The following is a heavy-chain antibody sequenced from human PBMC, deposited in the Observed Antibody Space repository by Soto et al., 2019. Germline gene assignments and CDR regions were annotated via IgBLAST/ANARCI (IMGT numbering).Heavy chain of an antibody. CDR1: VGTFSSYA. V-gene: IGHV1-69*12. CDR2: IIPIFGTA. J-gene: IGHJ4*02. CDR3: ARQADVVDFAY. D-gene: IGHD2-21*01. Sequence: QVQLVQSGAEVKKPGSSVKVSCKASVGTFSSYAISWVRQAPGQGLEWMGGIIPIFGTANYAQKFQGRGTTPADESTSAADLELSSLRSEDTAVDSSARQADVVDFAYWGQGTMVTVSS.